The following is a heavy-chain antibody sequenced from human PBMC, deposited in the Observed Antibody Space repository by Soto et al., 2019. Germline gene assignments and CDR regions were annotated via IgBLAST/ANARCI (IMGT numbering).Heavy chain of an antibody. D-gene: IGHD4-17*01. CDR1: GGSISSYY. V-gene: IGHV4-59*01. J-gene: IGHJ5*02. CDR3: AGVSYDYGDYSEVYWFDP. Sequence: AETLSLTCTVSGGSISSYYWSWIRQPPGKGLEWIGYIYYSGSTNCNPSLKSRVTISVDTSKNQFTLKRSCVTAADTAVYYCAGVSYDYGDYSEVYWFDPWGQGTLVTVSS. CDR2: IYYSGST.